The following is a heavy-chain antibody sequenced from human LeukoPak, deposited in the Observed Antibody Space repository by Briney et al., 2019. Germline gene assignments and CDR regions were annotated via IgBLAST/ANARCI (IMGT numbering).Heavy chain of an antibody. V-gene: IGHV4-34*01. CDR2: INHSGST. Sequence: PSETLSLTCAVYGGSFSGYYWSWIRQPPGKGLEWIGEINHSGSTNYNPSLKSRVTISVDTSKNQFSLKLSSVTAADTAVYYCARGNRSFPFDYWGQGTLVTVSS. CDR1: GGSFSGYY. J-gene: IGHJ4*02. CDR3: ARGNRSFPFDY. D-gene: IGHD1-14*01.